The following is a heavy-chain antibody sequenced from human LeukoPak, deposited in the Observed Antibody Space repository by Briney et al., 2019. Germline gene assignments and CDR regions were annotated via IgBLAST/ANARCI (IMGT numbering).Heavy chain of an antibody. CDR2: ISGSGDNT. CDR1: GFTFSNYA. J-gene: IGHJ4*02. D-gene: IGHD6-13*01. V-gene: IGHV3-23*01. Sequence: GGSLRLSCAASGFTFSNYAMSWVRQAPGKGLEWVSAISGSGDNTYYADSVKGRFTISRDNSKNTLYLQMNSLRAEDTAVYYCARDLRKWGYSSTARDGPPDHWGQGTLVTVSS. CDR3: ARDLRKWGYSSTARDGPPDH.